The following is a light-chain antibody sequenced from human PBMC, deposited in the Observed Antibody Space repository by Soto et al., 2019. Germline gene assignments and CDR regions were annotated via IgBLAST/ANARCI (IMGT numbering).Light chain of an antibody. CDR1: RSNIGAGYD. V-gene: IGLV1-40*01. J-gene: IGLJ2*01. Sequence: QSVLTQPPSVSGAPGQRVTISCAGSRSNIGAGYDVHWYQQLPGTAPKLLVSGNNNRPSGVPDRFSGSKSGTSASLAIAGLQAEDEADDYCQSYDKSLSGFVVFGGGTKLTVL. CDR2: GNN. CDR3: QSYDKSLSGFVV.